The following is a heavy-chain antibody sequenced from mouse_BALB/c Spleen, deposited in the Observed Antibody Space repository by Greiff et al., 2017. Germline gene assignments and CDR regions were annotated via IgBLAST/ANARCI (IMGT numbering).Heavy chain of an antibody. D-gene: IGHD2-4*01. J-gene: IGHJ4*01. CDR2: ISSGSSTI. CDR3: ARFYDYDYYAMDY. CDR1: GFTFSSFG. V-gene: IGHV5-17*02. Sequence: EVHLVESGGGLVQPGGSRKLSCAASGFTFSSFGMHWVRQAPEKGLEWVAYISSGSSTIYYADTVKGRFTISRDNPKNTLFLQMTSLRSEDTAMYYCARFYDYDYYAMDYWGQGTSVTVSS.